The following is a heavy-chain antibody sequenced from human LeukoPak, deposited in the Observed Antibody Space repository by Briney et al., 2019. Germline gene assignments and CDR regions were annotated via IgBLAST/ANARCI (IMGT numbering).Heavy chain of an antibody. D-gene: IGHD1-26*01. J-gene: IGHJ4*02. CDR2: MNPNSGNT. CDR1: GYTFTGYD. CDR3: ARYGYGGVGATSDY. V-gene: IGHV1-8*02. Sequence: ASVKVSCKASGYTFTGYDIHSVRQAPGQGLEWMGWMNPNSGNTGYAQKFQGRVTMTRNTSISTAYMELSSLRSEDTAVYYCARYGYGGVGATSDYWGQGTLVTVSS.